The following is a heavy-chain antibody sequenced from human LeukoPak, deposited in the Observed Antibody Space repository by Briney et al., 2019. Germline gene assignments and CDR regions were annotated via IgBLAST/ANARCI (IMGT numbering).Heavy chain of an antibody. D-gene: IGHD2-2*01. Sequence: SETLSLTCTVSGGSLNISSYYWGWIRQPPGKGLEWIGSIYYSGRTYYNPSLKIRVTIFVDTSKNQFSLKLNCVTAADTAGYYCERSQATAMVSDYWGQGTLVTVSS. V-gene: IGHV4-39*01. CDR3: ERSQATAMVSDY. CDR2: IYYSGRT. CDR1: GGSLNISSYY. J-gene: IGHJ4*02.